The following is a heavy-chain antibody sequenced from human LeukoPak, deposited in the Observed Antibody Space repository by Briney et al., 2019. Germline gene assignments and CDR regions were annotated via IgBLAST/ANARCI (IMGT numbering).Heavy chain of an antibody. D-gene: IGHD5-18*01. CDR1: GGSISSYY. V-gene: IGHV4-59*08. CDR2: IYYSGST. J-gene: IGHJ4*02. Sequence: SETLSLTCTVSGGSISSYYWSWIRQPPGKGLEWIGYIYYSGSTNYNPSLKSRVTISVDSSKNQFSLKLSSVTAADTAVYCCAAWIQLWGLQDYWGQGTLVTVSS. CDR3: AAWIQLWGLQDY.